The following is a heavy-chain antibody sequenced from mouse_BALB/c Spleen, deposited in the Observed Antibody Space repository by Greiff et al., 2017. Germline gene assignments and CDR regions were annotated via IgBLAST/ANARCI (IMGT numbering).Heavy chain of an antibody. D-gene: IGHD2-10*01. Sequence: EVQLVESGPGLVKPSQSLSLTCTVTGYSITSDYAWNWIRQFPGNKLEWMGYISYSGSTSYNPSLKSRISITRDTSKNQFFLQLNSVTTEDTATYYCARSYYGNSYAMDYWGQGTSVTVSS. CDR1: GYSITSDYA. V-gene: IGHV3-2*02. J-gene: IGHJ4*01. CDR2: ISYSGST. CDR3: ARSYYGNSYAMDY.